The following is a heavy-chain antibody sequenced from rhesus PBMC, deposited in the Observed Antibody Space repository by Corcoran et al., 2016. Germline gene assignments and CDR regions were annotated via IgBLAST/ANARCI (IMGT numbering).Heavy chain of an antibody. CDR2: VYCSRGSH. J-gene: IGHJ4*01. D-gene: IGHD5-24*01. V-gene: IGHV4-93*02. CDR3: AGTQEGVQFGDY. CDR1: GGSISSSKW. Sequence: QVQLQESGPAVVKPSETLSLTCAVSGGSISSSKWWRWIRQSPGKGVEWIRCVYCSRGSHEYNPSRMIRVTISIDTSKNRFSRKLSSVTAADTAVYYCAGTQEGVQFGDYWGQGVLVTVSS.